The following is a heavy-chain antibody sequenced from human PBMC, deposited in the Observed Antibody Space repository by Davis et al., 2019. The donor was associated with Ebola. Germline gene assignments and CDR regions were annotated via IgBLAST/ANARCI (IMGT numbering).Heavy chain of an antibody. V-gene: IGHV4-39*01. CDR1: GGSISSSSYY. Sequence: SETLSLTCTVSGGSISSSSYYWGWIRQPPGKGLEWIGSIYYSGSTYYNPSLKSRVTISVDTSKNQFSLKLSSVTAADTAVYYCARRGEGIAWYFENRGQGTLVTVSS. CDR3: ARRGEGIAWYFEN. D-gene: IGHD3-10*01. CDR2: IYYSGST. J-gene: IGHJ4*02.